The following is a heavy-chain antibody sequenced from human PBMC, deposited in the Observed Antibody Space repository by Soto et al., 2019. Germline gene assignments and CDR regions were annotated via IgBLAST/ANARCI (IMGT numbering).Heavy chain of an antibody. D-gene: IGHD4-17*01. J-gene: IGHJ4*02. CDR3: GRGTVHFDY. CDR2: IWYAGSNK. CDR1: GFTFNTYG. Sequence: QVQLMESGGGVVQPGRSLRLSCAASGFTFNTYGIHWVRQAPGKGLEWVAVIWYAGSNKYYADSVKGRFTISRDNSKKALYWQMGSVRAGGRAVYYCGRGTVHFDYWGQGALVTVSS. V-gene: IGHV3-33*01.